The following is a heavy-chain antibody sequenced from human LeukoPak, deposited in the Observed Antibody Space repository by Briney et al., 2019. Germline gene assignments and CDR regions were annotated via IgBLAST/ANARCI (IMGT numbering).Heavy chain of an antibody. V-gene: IGHV2-5*02. J-gene: IGHJ5*02. D-gene: IGHD5-12*01. CDR1: GFSLSTSGVG. CDR2: IYWGDDK. Sequence: SGPTLVNPTQTLTLTCTFSGFSLSTSGVGVGWIRQPPGKALEWLALIYWGDDKRYSPSLKSRLTITKDTSKNQVVLTMTNMDPVDTATYYCAHRGYSGYDDNWFDPWGQGTLVTVSS. CDR3: AHRGYSGYDDNWFDP.